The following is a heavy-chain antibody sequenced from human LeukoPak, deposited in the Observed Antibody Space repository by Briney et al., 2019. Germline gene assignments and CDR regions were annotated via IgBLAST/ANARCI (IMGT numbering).Heavy chain of an antibody. D-gene: IGHD3-3*01. CDR2: SGST. V-gene: IGHV4-39*01. J-gene: IGHJ5*02. Sequence: SGSTYYNPSLKSRVTISVDTSKNKFSLKLSSVTAADTAVYYCASLSTYYDFWSGYLNWFDPWGQGTLVTVSS. CDR3: ASLSTYYDFWSGYLNWFDP.